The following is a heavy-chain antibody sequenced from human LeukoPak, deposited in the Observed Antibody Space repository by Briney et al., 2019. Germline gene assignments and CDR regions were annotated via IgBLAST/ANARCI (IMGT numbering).Heavy chain of an antibody. CDR3: ARGVAVAGNPYYYYYMDV. D-gene: IGHD6-19*01. V-gene: IGHV1-2*02. CDR1: GYTFSDYY. J-gene: IGHJ6*03. CDR2: INPNSDGR. Sequence: ASVTVSCKASGYTFSDYYIHWVRQAPGQGLEWMGWINPNSDGRNYAQKFQGRVTMTWDTSISTAYMELSRLRSDDTAVYYCARGVAVAGNPYYYYYMDVWGKGPRSPSP.